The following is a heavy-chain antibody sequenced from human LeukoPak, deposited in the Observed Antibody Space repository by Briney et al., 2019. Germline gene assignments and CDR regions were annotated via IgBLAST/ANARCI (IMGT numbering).Heavy chain of an antibody. D-gene: IGHD6-13*01. J-gene: IGHJ6*03. Sequence: SETLSLTCTVSGASIGSRGYYRSWIRQPAGKGLEWIGRIYTSGSTNYNPSLKSRVTISVDTSKNQFSLKLSSVTAADTAVYYCARDSWWTAAGYYYYMDVWGKGTTVTVSS. CDR2: IYTSGST. CDR1: GASIGSRGYY. V-gene: IGHV4-61*02. CDR3: ARDSWWTAAGYYYYMDV.